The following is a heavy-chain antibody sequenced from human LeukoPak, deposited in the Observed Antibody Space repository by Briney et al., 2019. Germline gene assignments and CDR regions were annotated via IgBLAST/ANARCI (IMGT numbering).Heavy chain of an antibody. V-gene: IGHV1-69*13. CDR3: ARGVYYYDSSGYYLIY. CDR2: IIPIFGTA. CDR1: GGTFSSYA. J-gene: IGHJ4*02. D-gene: IGHD3-22*01. Sequence: ASVKVSCKASGGTFSSYAISWVRQAPGQGLEWMGGIIPIFGTANYAQKFQGRVTITADESTSTAYMELSSLRSEDTAVYYCARGVYYYDSSGYYLIYWGQGTLVTVSS.